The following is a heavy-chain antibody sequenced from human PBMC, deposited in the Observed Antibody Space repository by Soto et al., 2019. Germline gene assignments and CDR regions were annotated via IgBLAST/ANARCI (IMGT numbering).Heavy chain of an antibody. CDR2: IYYSGST. CDR1: GGSISSYY. D-gene: IGHD4-17*01. V-gene: IGHV4-59*01. Sequence: SETLSLTCTVSGGSISSYYWSWIRQPPGKGLEWIGYIYYSGSTNYKPSLKSRVTISVDTSKKQFSLKLGSVTAADTAVYYCARVRDDYGDSIDYWGQGALVTVSS. J-gene: IGHJ4*02. CDR3: ARVRDDYGDSIDY.